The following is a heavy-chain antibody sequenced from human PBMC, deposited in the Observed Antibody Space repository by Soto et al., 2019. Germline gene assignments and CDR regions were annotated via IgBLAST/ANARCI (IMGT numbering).Heavy chain of an antibody. V-gene: IGHV4-34*01. CDR2: INHSGST. J-gene: IGHJ6*02. D-gene: IGHD3-10*01. CDR1: GGSFSGYY. Sequence: KTSETLSLTCAVYGGSFSGYYWSWIRQPPGKGLEWIGEINHSGSTNYNPSLKSRVTISVDTSKNQFSLKLSSVTAADTAVYYCARDYGSRSYYYGMDVWGQGTTVTVSS. CDR3: ARDYGSRSYYYGMDV.